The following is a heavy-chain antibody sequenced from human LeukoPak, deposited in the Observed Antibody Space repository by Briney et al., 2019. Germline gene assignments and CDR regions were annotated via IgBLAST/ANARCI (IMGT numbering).Heavy chain of an antibody. Sequence: GESLKISCKGSGYSFTNYWIGWVRQMPGKGLEWMGIIYPGDSDTRYCPSFQGQVTISADKSISTAYLQWSSLKAADTAMYYCARAPTAMVLRHFDYWGQGTLVTVSS. CDR1: GYSFTNYW. CDR3: ARAPTAMVLRHFDY. V-gene: IGHV5-51*01. CDR2: IYPGDSDT. J-gene: IGHJ4*02. D-gene: IGHD5-18*01.